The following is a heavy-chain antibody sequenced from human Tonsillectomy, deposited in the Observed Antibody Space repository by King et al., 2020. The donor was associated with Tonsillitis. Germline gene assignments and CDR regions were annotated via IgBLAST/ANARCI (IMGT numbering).Heavy chain of an antibody. Sequence: VQLVESGGGVVQPGKSLRLSCATYRFTFNTYSMHWVRHAPGKGLEWVAVISYDGTLQFYADSVKGRFTISRDNSKDTLYLQMNTLRVEDTAIYFCARSLAGGEVDYWGQGTLVTVSS. CDR3: ARSLAGGEVDY. V-gene: IGHV3-30*01. CDR1: RFTFNTYS. J-gene: IGHJ4*02. D-gene: IGHD2-15*01. CDR2: ISYDGTLQ.